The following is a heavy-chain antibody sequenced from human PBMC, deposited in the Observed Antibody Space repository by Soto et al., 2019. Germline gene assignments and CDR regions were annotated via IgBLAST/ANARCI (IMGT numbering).Heavy chain of an antibody. CDR2: INAGNGNT. CDR1: GYTFTSYA. J-gene: IGHJ4*02. CDR3: ARDAIPMVRGVKLKEGIFDY. D-gene: IGHD3-10*01. Sequence: QVQLVQSGAEEKKPGASVKVSCKASGYTFTSYAMHWVRQAPGQRLAWMGWINAGNGNTKYSQKFQGRVTITRDTSASTAYMEQISLRSEDTAVYYCARDAIPMVRGVKLKEGIFDYWGQGTLVTVSS. V-gene: IGHV1-3*05.